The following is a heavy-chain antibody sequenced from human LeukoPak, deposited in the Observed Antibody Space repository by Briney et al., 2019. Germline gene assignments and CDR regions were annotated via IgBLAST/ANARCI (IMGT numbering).Heavy chain of an antibody. Sequence: GGSLRLSCAASGFTFSSYSMNWVRQAPGKGLEWVSSISSSSSYIYYADSVKGRFTISRDNAKNSLFLQMNSLRAEDTAVYFCASGKYRYGDNWFDPWGQGTLVTVSS. J-gene: IGHJ5*02. CDR2: ISSSSSYI. CDR1: GFTFSSYS. CDR3: ASGKYRYGDNWFDP. D-gene: IGHD5-18*01. V-gene: IGHV3-21*01.